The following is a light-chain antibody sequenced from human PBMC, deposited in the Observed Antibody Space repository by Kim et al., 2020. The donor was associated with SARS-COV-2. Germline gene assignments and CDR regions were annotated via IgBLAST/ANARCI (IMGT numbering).Light chain of an antibody. CDR1: SSNVGSNT. Sequence: GQRVTISCSASSSNVGSNTVNWYRQLPGTAHKPLIYSNNQRPSGVADRFSGSESGTSASLAISGLQSEDEADYYCAAWDDSLNGWVFGGGTQLTVL. V-gene: IGLV1-44*01. CDR2: SNN. J-gene: IGLJ3*02. CDR3: AAWDDSLNGWV.